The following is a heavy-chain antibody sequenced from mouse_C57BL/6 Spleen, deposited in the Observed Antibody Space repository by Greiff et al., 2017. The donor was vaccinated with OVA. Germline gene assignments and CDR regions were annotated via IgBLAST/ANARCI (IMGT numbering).Heavy chain of an antibody. V-gene: IGHV1-26*01. CDR3: AREERNYYSSGAMDY. Sequence: EVQLQQSGPELVKPGASVKISCKASGYTFTDYYMNWVKQSHGKSLEWIGDINPNTGGTSYNQKFKGKATLTVDKSSSTAYMELRSLTSEYAAVDYCAREERNYYSSGAMDYWGQGTSVTVSS. CDR1: GYTFTDYY. J-gene: IGHJ4*01. CDR2: INPNTGGT. D-gene: IGHD1-1*01.